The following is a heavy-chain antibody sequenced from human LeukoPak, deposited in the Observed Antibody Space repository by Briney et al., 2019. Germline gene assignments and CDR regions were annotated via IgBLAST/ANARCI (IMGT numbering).Heavy chain of an antibody. V-gene: IGHV1-2*02. Sequence: ASVKVSCKASGYTFTDYYMHWVRQAPGQGLEWMGWINPKSGDTKYAQKFQGRVTMTRDTSITTAYMDLSSLRSDDTAVYYCAREWDYYAFWGQGTLVTVSS. CDR3: AREWDYYAF. J-gene: IGHJ4*02. CDR1: GYTFTDYY. CDR2: INPKSGDT.